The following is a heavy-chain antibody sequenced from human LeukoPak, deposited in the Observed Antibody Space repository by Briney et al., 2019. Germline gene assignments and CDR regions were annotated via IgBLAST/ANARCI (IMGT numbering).Heavy chain of an antibody. CDR1: GYTFTGYY. J-gene: IGHJ6*02. V-gene: IGHV1-2*02. D-gene: IGHD6-19*01. CDR2: INPNSGGT. CDR3: ARDFRQWLVRVDYGMDV. Sequence: ASVKVSCKASGYTFTGYYMHWVRQAPGQGLEWMGWINPNSGGTNYAQKFQGRVTMTRDTSISTAYMELSRLRSDDTAVYYCARDFRQWLVRVDYGMDVWGQGTTVTVSS.